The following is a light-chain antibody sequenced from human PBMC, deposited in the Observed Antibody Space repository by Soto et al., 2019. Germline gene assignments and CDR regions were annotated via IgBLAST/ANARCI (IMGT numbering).Light chain of an antibody. CDR2: AAS. V-gene: IGKV1-39*01. CDR1: QRIRSH. J-gene: IGKJ3*01. Sequence: DIQMTQSPSSLSASVGDRVTVTCRASQRIRSHLNWYQQKAGKAPKLLIYAASSLQGGVPSRFSGTGSGTEFTLAISSLQPEDFATYYCQQTYTIPFTFGPGTKVDIK. CDR3: QQTYTIPFT.